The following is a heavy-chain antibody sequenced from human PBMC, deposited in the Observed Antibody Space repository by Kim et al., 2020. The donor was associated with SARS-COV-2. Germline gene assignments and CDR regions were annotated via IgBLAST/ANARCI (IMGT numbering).Heavy chain of an antibody. J-gene: IGHJ3*02. CDR1: GSTFSSYW. D-gene: IGHD5-12*01. V-gene: IGHV3-7*03. CDR2: IKEDGSEK. CDR3: VRDGYSGHDLAFDI. Sequence: GGSLRLFCAASGSTFSSYWMSWVRQAPGKGLEWVANIKEDGSEKYYVDSVKGRLTISRDNAKNSLYLQMDSLRAGDTAVYYCVRDGYSGHDLAFDIWGQGTMVTVSS.